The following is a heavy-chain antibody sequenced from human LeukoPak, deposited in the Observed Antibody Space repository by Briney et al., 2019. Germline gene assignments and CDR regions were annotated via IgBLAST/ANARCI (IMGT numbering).Heavy chain of an antibody. J-gene: IGHJ4*02. Sequence: GESLKISCKGSGYSFTSYWIGWVRQMPGKGLEWMGIIYPGDSDTRYSPSFQGQVTISADKSISTAYLQWSSLKASDPAMYYCARHGRAYSSFADFDYWGQGTLVTVSS. CDR2: IYPGDSDT. CDR1: GYSFTSYW. CDR3: ARHGRAYSSFADFDY. D-gene: IGHD6-6*01. V-gene: IGHV5-51*01.